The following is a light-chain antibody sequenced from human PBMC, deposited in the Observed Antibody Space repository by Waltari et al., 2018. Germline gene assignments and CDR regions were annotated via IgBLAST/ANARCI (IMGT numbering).Light chain of an antibody. J-gene: IGKJ2*03. CDR3: QQGNSYPYS. CDR2: YAN. CDR1: QGISSY. V-gene: IGKV1-13*02. Sequence: IQMSQSPSSLSASVGDRVTITCRASQGISSYLNWYQQKPGKAPKLLIYYANSLASGVPSRFSGSVSGTEFTLTISSLQPEDFATYYCQQGNSYPYSFGQGTKVEIK.